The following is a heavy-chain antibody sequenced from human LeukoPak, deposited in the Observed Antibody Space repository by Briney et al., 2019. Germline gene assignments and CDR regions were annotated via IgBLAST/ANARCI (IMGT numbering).Heavy chain of an antibody. J-gene: IGHJ4*02. V-gene: IGHV3-30*02. Sequence: PGGSLRLSCAASGFTFSSYGMHWVRQAPGKGLEWVAFIRYDGSNKYYADSVKGRFTISRDNSKNTLYLQINSLRAEDTAVYYCAKDRVVTLDYWGQGTLVTVSS. CDR1: GFTFSSYG. CDR2: IRYDGSNK. CDR3: AKDRVVTLDY. D-gene: IGHD2-21*02.